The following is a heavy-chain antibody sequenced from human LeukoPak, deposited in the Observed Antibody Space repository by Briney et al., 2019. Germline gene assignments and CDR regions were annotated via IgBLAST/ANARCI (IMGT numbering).Heavy chain of an antibody. V-gene: IGHV1-8*01. Sequence: ASVKVSCKASGYTFTSYDINWVRQATGQGLEWMGWMNPNSGNTGYAQKFQGRVTMTRNTSISTAYMGLSSLRSEDTAVYYCARAITIFGVVSSWFDPWGQGTLVTVSS. J-gene: IGHJ5*02. CDR2: MNPNSGNT. D-gene: IGHD3-3*01. CDR3: ARAITIFGVVSSWFDP. CDR1: GYTFTSYD.